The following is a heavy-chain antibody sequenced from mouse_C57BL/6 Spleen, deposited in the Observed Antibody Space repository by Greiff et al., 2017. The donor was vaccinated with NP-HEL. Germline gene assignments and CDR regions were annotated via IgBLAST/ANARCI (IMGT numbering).Heavy chain of an antibody. CDR2: IDPETGGT. D-gene: IGHD1-1*01. J-gene: IGHJ1*03. Sequence: QVQLQQSGAELVRPGASVTLSCKASGYTFTDYEMHWVKQTPVHGLEWIGAIDPETGGTAYNQKFKGKAILTADKSSSTAYMELRSLTSEDSAVYYCTRWITTVPHWYFDVWGTGTTVTVSS. CDR1: GYTFTDYE. CDR3: TRWITTVPHWYFDV. V-gene: IGHV1-15*01.